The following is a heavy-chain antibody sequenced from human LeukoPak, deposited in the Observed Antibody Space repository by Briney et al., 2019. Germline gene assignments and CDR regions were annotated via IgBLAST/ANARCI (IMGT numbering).Heavy chain of an antibody. CDR2: IYYSVTS. Sequence: SETLSLTCTVSGDSISTYYWSWIRQPPGKGLEWIGYIYYSVTSDYNPSLKSRVTMSVDMSTNQISLKLSSVTAADTAVYYCAREKGIMVREMALDIWGQGTMVTVSS. J-gene: IGHJ3*02. V-gene: IGHV4-59*01. CDR1: GDSISTYY. D-gene: IGHD3-10*01. CDR3: AREKGIMVREMALDI.